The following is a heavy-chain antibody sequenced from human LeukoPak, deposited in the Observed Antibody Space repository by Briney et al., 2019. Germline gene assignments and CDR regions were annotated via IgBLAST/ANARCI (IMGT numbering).Heavy chain of an antibody. Sequence: GGSLRLSCAASGFTFSSYSMNWVRQAPGKGLEWVSAISGSGGSTYYADSVKGRFTISRDNSKNTLYLQMNSLRAEDTAVYYCAKDAPYYYDSSGRFYFDIWGQGTMVTVSS. J-gene: IGHJ3*02. CDR2: ISGSGGST. CDR3: AKDAPYYYDSSGRFYFDI. CDR1: GFTFSSYS. D-gene: IGHD3-22*01. V-gene: IGHV3-23*01.